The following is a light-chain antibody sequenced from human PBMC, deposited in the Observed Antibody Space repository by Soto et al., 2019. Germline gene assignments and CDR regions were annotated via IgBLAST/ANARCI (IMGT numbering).Light chain of an antibody. J-gene: IGKJ2*01. Sequence: IVRTQSPDSLAVSLGERATINCKSSQSVIHTSNNKSYLAWYQQKAGQPPELLLYWASARDSGVPDRFSGSGSGTDFTLTISSLQAEDVAVYYCQQYYSTPRTFGQGTKVDI. V-gene: IGKV4-1*01. CDR2: WAS. CDR1: QSVIHTSNNKSY. CDR3: QQYYSTPRT.